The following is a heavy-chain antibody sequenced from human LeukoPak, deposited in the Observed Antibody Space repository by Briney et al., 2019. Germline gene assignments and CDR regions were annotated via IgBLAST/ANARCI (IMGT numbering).Heavy chain of an antibody. CDR3: ARGDYYDSSGYYSAGAFDI. CDR2: TWYDGSNK. V-gene: IGHV3-33*01. D-gene: IGHD3-22*01. Sequence: GGSLRLSCAASGFTFSSYGMHWVRQAPGKGLEWVADTWYDGSNKYYAVSVKGRFTISRDNSENTLYLQMNSLRAEDTAVYYCARGDYYDSSGYYSAGAFDIRGQGTMVTVSS. CDR1: GFTFSSYG. J-gene: IGHJ3*02.